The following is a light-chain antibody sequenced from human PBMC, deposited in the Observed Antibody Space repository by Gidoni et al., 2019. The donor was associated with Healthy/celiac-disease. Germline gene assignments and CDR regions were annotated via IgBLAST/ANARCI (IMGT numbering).Light chain of an antibody. V-gene: IGLV2-14*03. J-gene: IGLJ2*01. CDR3: SSDTSSSTRV. Sequence: SALTQPAPVSGSPGPSIPISCTGTSSYVGGYNLVSSYQQPPGKAPKLMIYDVSIRPSGVSRRFSGSKSGNTASLTISGLQAEDEADYYCSSDTSSSTRVFGGGTKLTVL. CDR2: DVS. CDR1: SSYVGGYNL.